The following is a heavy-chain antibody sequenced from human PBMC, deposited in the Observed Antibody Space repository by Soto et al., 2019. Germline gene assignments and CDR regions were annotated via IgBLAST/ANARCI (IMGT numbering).Heavy chain of an antibody. J-gene: IGHJ6*02. V-gene: IGHV3-33*01. CDR3: ASDLVGASDSYGLDV. Sequence: SLRRTWSASGFIVSNYGMHWVLQAPGKGLEWVAIIWHYGNNKSYADSLRGRFIISRANPQNRLYLQMNSLRAEDTAVYYCASDLVGASDSYGLDVWGQGTTVTVSS. D-gene: IGHD1-26*01. CDR2: IWHYGNNK. CDR1: GFIVSNYG.